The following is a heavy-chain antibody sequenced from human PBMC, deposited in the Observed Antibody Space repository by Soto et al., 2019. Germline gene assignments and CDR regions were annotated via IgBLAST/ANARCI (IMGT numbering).Heavy chain of an antibody. CDR1: GGSISSGGYY. CDR2: IYYSGST. CDR3: ARDSPSGITMVRGVIISSYGMDV. V-gene: IGHV4-31*03. J-gene: IGHJ6*02. D-gene: IGHD3-10*01. Sequence: QVQLQESGPGLVKPSQTLSLTCTVSGGSISSGGYYWSWIRQHPGKGLEWIGYIYYSGSTYYNPSLKSRVTISVDTSKNQFSLKLSSVTAADTAVYYCARDSPSGITMVRGVIISSYGMDVWGQGTTVTVSS.